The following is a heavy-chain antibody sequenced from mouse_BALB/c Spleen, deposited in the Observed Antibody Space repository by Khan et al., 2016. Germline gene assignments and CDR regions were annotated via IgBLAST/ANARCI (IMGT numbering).Heavy chain of an antibody. D-gene: IGHD1-1*01. CDR1: GYTFTDYY. CDR2: IYPGSGNT. CDR3: AKGGRSDYYAMDY. J-gene: IGHJ4*01. V-gene: IGHV1-77*01. Sequence: QVRLQQSGAELARPGASVKLSCKASGYTFTDYYINWVKQRTGQGLEWIGEIYPGSGNTYYNEKFKGKAILTADKSSSTAYMQLSSLTSEDSAVYCCAKGGRSDYYAMDYWGQGTSVTVSS.